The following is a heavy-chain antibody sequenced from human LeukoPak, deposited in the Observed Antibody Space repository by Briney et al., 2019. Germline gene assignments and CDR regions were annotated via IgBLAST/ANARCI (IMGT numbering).Heavy chain of an antibody. Sequence: SQTLALTCTVAGGSISSGDYYWSWIRQPPGNGLEWIGYIYYSGSTYYNPSLKSRVTISVDTSKNQFSLKLSSVTAADTAVYYCARDTSRDGYNYDYWGQGTLVTVSS. CDR3: ARDTSRDGYNYDY. V-gene: IGHV4-30-4*01. D-gene: IGHD5-24*01. CDR2: IYYSGST. CDR1: GGSISSGDYY. J-gene: IGHJ4*02.